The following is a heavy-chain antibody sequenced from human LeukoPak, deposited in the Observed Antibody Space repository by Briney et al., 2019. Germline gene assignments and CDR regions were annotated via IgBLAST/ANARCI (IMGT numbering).Heavy chain of an antibody. V-gene: IGHV4-34*01. CDR2: INHSGST. Sequence: SETLSLSCAVYGGSFSGYYWSWIRQPPGKGLEWIGEINHSGSTNYNPSLKSRVTISVETSKNQFSLKLSSVTAADTAVYYCARVTGYMIEDYFDYWGQGTLVTVSS. CDR3: ARVTGYMIEDYFDY. CDR1: GGSFSGYY. D-gene: IGHD3-22*01. J-gene: IGHJ4*02.